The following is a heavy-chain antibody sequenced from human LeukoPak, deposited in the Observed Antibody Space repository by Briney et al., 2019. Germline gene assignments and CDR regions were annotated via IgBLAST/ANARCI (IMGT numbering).Heavy chain of an antibody. J-gene: IGHJ3*02. D-gene: IGHD5-18*01. CDR3: ARDSVTHDAFDI. V-gene: IGHV3-21*01. CDR1: GFTFSSYS. CDR2: ISSSSSYI. Sequence: PGGPLRLSCAASGFTFSSYSMNWVRQAPGKGLEGFSSISSSSSYIYYADSVKGRFTISRDNAKNSLYLQMNSLRAEDTAVYYCARDSVTHDAFDIWGQGTMVTVSS.